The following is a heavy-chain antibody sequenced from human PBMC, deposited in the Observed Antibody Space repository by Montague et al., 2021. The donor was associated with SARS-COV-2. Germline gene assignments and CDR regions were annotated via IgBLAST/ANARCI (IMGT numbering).Heavy chain of an antibody. D-gene: IGHD1-20*01. J-gene: IGHJ6*02. Sequence: SETLSLTRAVYGGSLSGYYWSWIRQPPGKGLEWVGEINHSGSTNYNPSLKSRVTISLDTSKNQFSLKLSSVTAADTAVYYCARGRRRYNWRDETSYYYGMDVWGQGTTVTVSS. CDR2: INHSGST. CDR3: ARGRRRYNWRDETSYYYGMDV. CDR1: GGSLSGYY. V-gene: IGHV4-34*01.